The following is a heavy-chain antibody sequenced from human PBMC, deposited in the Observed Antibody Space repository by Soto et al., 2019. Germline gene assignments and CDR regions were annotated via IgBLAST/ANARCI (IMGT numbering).Heavy chain of an antibody. CDR1: GYSFTSYW. Sequence: PGESLKISCKGSGYSFTSYWISWVRQMPGKGLEWMGRIDPSDSYTNYSPSFQGHVTISADKSISTAYLQWSSLKASDTAMYYCARRGAAMGPGYYYCYGMDVWGQGTTVTVSS. V-gene: IGHV5-10-1*01. J-gene: IGHJ6*02. CDR2: IDPSDSYT. CDR3: ARRGAAMGPGYYYCYGMDV. D-gene: IGHD2-2*01.